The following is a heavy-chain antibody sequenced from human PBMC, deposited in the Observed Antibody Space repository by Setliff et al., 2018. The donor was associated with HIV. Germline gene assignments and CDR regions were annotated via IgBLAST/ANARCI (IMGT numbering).Heavy chain of an antibody. CDR3: ARAHSSGWYYFGF. CDR1: GDTFSNYA. J-gene: IGHJ4*02. Sequence: ASVKVSCKAFGDTFSNYAISWVRQAPGQGLEWMGGFIAVLGIATYAQKFQGRLTITADESTSTIYMEVSSLRSEDTAVYYCARAHSSGWYYFGFWGQGTLVTVSS. D-gene: IGHD6-19*01. V-gene: IGHV1-69*10. CDR2: FIAVLGIA.